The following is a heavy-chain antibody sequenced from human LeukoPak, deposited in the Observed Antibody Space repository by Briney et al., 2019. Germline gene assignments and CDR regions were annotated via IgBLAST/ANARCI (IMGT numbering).Heavy chain of an antibody. Sequence: GGSLRLSCAASGFTFSSYAMSRVRQAPGKGLEWVSAISGSGGSTYYADSVKGRFTISRDNSKNTLYLQMNSLRAEDTAVYYCAGEYSSSVGNDYWGQGTLVTVSS. CDR2: ISGSGGST. J-gene: IGHJ4*02. V-gene: IGHV3-23*01. D-gene: IGHD6-6*01. CDR3: AGEYSSSVGNDY. CDR1: GFTFSSYA.